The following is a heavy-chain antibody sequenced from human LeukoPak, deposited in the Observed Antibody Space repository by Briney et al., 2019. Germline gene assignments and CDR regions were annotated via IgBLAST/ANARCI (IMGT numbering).Heavy chain of an antibody. V-gene: IGHV4-30-4*01. J-gene: IGHJ4*02. CDR1: GGSLSSGDYY. CDR2: IYYSGST. CDR3: ARENGGTKTDY. D-gene: IGHD4-23*01. Sequence: PSETLSLTCTVSGGSLSSGDYYWTWIRQPPGKGLEWIGYIYYSGSTYYNPSLKSRVTISLDTSKDQFSLKLSSVTAADTAVYYCARENGGTKTDYWGQGTLVTVSS.